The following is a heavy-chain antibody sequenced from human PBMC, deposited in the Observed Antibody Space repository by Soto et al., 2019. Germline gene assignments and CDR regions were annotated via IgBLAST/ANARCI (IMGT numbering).Heavy chain of an antibody. CDR2: INPNSGGT. J-gene: IGHJ4*02. CDR3: ARGRVTSGTTVY. D-gene: IGHD1-1*01. CDR1: GYTLTGHY. V-gene: IGHV1-2*02. Sequence: EASVKVSCKDSGYTLTGHYRHWVRQAPGQGLEWMGWINPNSGGTNYAQKFQGRVTMTRDTSISTAYMELSRLRSDDTAVYYCARGRVTSGTTVYWGQGTLVTVSS.